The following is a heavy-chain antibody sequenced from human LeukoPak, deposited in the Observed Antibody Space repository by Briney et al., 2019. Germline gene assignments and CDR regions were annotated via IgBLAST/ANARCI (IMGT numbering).Heavy chain of an antibody. CDR1: GYTFTSYD. V-gene: IGHV1-8*01. Sequence: ASVKVSCKTSGYTFTSYDINWVRQATGQGLEWMGWMNPNSGNTGYAQKFQGRVTITRNTSISTAYMELSSLRSEDTAVFYCARGLLRYYDYGMDVWGQGTTVTVSS. CDR2: MNPNSGNT. J-gene: IGHJ6*02. CDR3: ARGLLRYYDYGMDV. D-gene: IGHD3-22*01.